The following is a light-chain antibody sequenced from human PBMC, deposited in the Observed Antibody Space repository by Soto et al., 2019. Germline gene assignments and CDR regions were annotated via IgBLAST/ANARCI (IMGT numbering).Light chain of an antibody. Sequence: QSALTQPASVSGSPGQSITISCTGTSSDVGGYNYVSSYQQHPGKAPKLMIYDVSNRPSGVSNRFPGSKSGNTASLTISGLRAQDEADYDCNSYSSRSTRLYVLGTGTKLTVL. V-gene: IGLV2-14*01. CDR3: NSYSSRSTRLYV. CDR1: SSDVGGYNY. J-gene: IGLJ1*01. CDR2: DVS.